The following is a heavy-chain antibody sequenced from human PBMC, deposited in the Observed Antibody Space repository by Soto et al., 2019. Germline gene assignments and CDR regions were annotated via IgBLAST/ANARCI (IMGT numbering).Heavy chain of an antibody. V-gene: IGHV3-30*19. CDR3: ARWGTTGGLDV. Sequence: ESGGGVVQPGTSLRVSCVGSGFTFRSYVMHWVRQAPGKGLEWVALTSYDGSDKYYDDSVRGRFTISRDNSRNTVDLQMDSLRLEATALYYCARWGTTGGLDVWGQGTLVSVSS. J-gene: IGHJ1*01. D-gene: IGHD3-16*01. CDR2: TSYDGSDK. CDR1: GFTFRSYV.